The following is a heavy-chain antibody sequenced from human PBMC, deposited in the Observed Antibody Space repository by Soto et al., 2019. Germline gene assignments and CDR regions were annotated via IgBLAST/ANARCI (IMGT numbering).Heavy chain of an antibody. CDR3: ARDGRGIVGDTQEFDY. J-gene: IGHJ4*02. CDR1: GYTFTSYY. Sequence: GASVKVSCKASGYTFTSYYMHWVRQAPGQGLEWMGIINPSGGSTSYAQKFQGRVTMTRDTSTSTVYMELSSLRSEDTAVYYCARDGRGIVGDTQEFDYWGQGTLVTVSS. V-gene: IGHV1-46*01. D-gene: IGHD1-26*01. CDR2: INPSGGST.